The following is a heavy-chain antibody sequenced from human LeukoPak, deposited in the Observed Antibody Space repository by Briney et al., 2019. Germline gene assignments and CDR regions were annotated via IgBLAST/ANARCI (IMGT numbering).Heavy chain of an antibody. J-gene: IGHJ3*02. Sequence: ASVKVSCKASGYTFTGYYIHWVRQAPGQGLEWVGWINPNSGGTNSAQKFQVRVTMTRDTSISTAYMELSGLRSDDTAVYYCARVGEYSSSRGAFDIWGQGTMVTVSS. CDR2: INPNSGGT. D-gene: IGHD6-6*01. CDR1: GYTFTGYY. V-gene: IGHV1-2*02. CDR3: ARVGEYSSSRGAFDI.